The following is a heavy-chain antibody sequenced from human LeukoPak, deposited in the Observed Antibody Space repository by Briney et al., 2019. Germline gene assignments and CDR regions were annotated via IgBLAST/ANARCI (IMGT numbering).Heavy chain of an antibody. Sequence: PSETLSLTCTVSGGSISSYYWSWIRQPPGKGLEWIGYIYYSGSTNYNPSLKSRVTISVDTSKNQFSLKLSSVTAADTAVYYCARSPGYCSSTSCSVRAFDIWGQGTMVTVSS. CDR3: ARSPGYCSSTSCSVRAFDI. D-gene: IGHD2-2*01. CDR2: IYYSGST. V-gene: IGHV4-59*12. CDR1: GGSISSYY. J-gene: IGHJ3*02.